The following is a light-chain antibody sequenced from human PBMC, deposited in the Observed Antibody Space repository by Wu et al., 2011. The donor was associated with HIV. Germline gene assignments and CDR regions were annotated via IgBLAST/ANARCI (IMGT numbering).Light chain of an antibody. CDR3: QQYSNWPLT. Sequence: YQQKPGQAPRLLIYDASNRASAPQPGSVAVGSGTDFTLTIGSLEPEDFAVYYCQQYSNWPLTFGQGTRVEIK. V-gene: IGKV3-11*01. CDR2: DAS. J-gene: IGKJ5*01.